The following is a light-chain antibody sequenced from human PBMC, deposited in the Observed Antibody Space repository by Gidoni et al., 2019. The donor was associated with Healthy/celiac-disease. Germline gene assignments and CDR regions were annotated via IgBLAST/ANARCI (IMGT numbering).Light chain of an antibody. Sequence: EIVLTQSPATLSLSPGERATLSCRASQSVSSYLAWYQQKPGQAPRLRIYDASNRATGIPARFSGSGSGTDFTLTISSLEPEDFAVYYCQQRSNWPGVTFGGXTKVEIK. J-gene: IGKJ4*01. CDR2: DAS. CDR1: QSVSSY. CDR3: QQRSNWPGVT. V-gene: IGKV3-11*01.